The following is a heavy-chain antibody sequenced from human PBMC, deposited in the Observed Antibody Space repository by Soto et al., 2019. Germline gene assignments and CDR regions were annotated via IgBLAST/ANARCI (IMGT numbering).Heavy chain of an antibody. CDR3: ARSRGYSYSYMGEGYHYAMDV. CDR2: MHPNNGAT. J-gene: IGHJ6*02. CDR1: GYTFTDHY. Sequence: ASVKVSGKASGYTFTDHYLLWVRQAPGQGLEWMGWMHPNNGATNFAQKFQGRVTLTRDTSISTAYLEIPRLKSDDTAVYYCARSRGYSYSYMGEGYHYAMDVWGQGTTVTVSS. V-gene: IGHV1-2*02. D-gene: IGHD5-18*01.